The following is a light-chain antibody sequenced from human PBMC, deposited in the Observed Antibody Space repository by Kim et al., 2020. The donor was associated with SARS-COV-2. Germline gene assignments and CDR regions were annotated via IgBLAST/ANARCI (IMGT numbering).Light chain of an antibody. J-gene: IGLJ3*02. CDR1: SNNVGNRG. CDR3: SAWDDSLNIWV. V-gene: IGLV10-54*01. Sequence: QAGLTQPPSVSKGLRQTATLTCTGNSNNVGNRGTAWLQQHQGHPPKLLSYRNNNRPSGISERLSASRSGNTASLTITGLQPEDEADYYCSAWDDSLNIWVFGGGTQLTVL. CDR2: RNN.